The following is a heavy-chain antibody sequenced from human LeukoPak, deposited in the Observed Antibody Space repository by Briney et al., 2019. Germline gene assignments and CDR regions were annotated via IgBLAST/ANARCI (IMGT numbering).Heavy chain of an antibody. CDR1: GFTFTRNA. V-gene: IGHV3-23*01. Sequence: GGSLRPSCAASGFTFTRNAIGWVRQAPGEGLEWVSLISADGGDTWYADSVKGRFTISRDTSKNSLCLQMISLRAEDTAVYYCARRGADYYFDYWGQGALVSVSS. CDR3: ARRGADYYFDY. J-gene: IGHJ4*02. D-gene: IGHD3-10*01. CDR2: ISADGGDT.